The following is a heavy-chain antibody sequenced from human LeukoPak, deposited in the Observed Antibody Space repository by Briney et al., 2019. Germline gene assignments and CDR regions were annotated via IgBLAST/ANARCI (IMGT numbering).Heavy chain of an antibody. CDR3: ARDLDSGSYYMDYYYGMDV. V-gene: IGHV1-46*01. D-gene: IGHD1-26*01. J-gene: IGHJ6*02. CDR2: INPSGGST. CDR1: GYTFTSYY. Sequence: ASVKVSCKASGYTFTSYYMHWVRQAPGQGLEWMGIINPSGGSTSYAQKFQGRVTMTRDTSTSTVYMELSSQRSEDTAVYYCARDLDSGSYYMDYYYGMDVWGQGTTVTVSS.